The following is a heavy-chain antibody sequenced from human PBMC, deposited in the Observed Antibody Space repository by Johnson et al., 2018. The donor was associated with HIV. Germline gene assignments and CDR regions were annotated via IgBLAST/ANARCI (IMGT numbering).Heavy chain of an antibody. D-gene: IGHD3-3*01. V-gene: IGHV3-30*02. CDR3: ARDNLATPFGAFDF. CDR1: GFTFSSYG. J-gene: IGHJ3*01. CDR2: IRYDGSNK. Sequence: QVQLVESGGGVVQPGRSLRLSCAASGFTFSSYGMHWVRQAPGKGLEWVAFIRYDGSNKYYSDFVVGRLTISRDSSKNTLYLHMNSLSAEDRAVYYCARDNLATPFGAFDFWGQGTMVIVSS.